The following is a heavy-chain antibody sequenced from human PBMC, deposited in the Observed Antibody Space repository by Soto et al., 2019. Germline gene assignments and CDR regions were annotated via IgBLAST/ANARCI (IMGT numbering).Heavy chain of an antibody. D-gene: IGHD5-18*01. CDR1: GGTFSTYA. J-gene: IGHJ4*02. CDR3: ASGIQLWLRRINNGYSG. Sequence: QVQLVQSGAEVKKPESSVKVSCKAPGGTFSTYAISWVRQPPGKGLEWRGGIFPMFGTANYAQRFQDRVTITADESTNTVYMELSSLRSEDTAVYFCASGIQLWLRRINNGYSGWGQGTLVTVSS. V-gene: IGHV1-69*12. CDR2: IFPMFGTA.